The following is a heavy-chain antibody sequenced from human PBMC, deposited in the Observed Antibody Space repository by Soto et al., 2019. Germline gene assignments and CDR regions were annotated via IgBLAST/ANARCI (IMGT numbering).Heavy chain of an antibody. CDR2: IGTAGDT. CDR1: GFTFSSYD. V-gene: IGHV3-13*01. CDR3: ARDRGRGDAFDI. Sequence: GGSLRPSCAASGFTFSSYDMHWVRQATGKGLEWVSAIGTAGDTYYPGSVKGRFTISRENAKNSLYLQMNSLRAGDTAVYYCARDRGRGDAFDIWGQGTMVTVSS. J-gene: IGHJ3*02.